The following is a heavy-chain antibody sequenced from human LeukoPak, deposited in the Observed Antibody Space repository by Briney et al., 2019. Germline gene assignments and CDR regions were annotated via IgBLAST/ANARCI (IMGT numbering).Heavy chain of an antibody. CDR3: ARGLGQWLVRDRFDY. CDR1: GGSISSGDYY. J-gene: IGHJ4*02. Sequence: SQTLSLTCTVSGGSISSGDYYWSWIRQPPGKGLEWIGEINHSGSTNYNPSLKSRVTISVDTSKNQFSLKLSSVTAADTAVYYCARGLGQWLVRDRFDYWGQGTLVTVSS. D-gene: IGHD6-19*01. CDR2: INHSGST. V-gene: IGHV4-30-4*08.